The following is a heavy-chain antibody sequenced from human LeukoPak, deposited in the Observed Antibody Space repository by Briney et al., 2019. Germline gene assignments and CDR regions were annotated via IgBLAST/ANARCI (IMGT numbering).Heavy chain of an antibody. CDR3: SPRISFIRRPPRRYSFYYHLDV. J-gene: IGHJ6*03. V-gene: IGHV3-15*01. D-gene: IGHD2-15*01. CDR1: GFTFRNAW. CDR2: IKSKSDGETT. Sequence: GGSLRLSCSSSGFTFRNAWMIWVRQAPGKGLEWVARIKSKSDGETTDYAAPVQGRFIISRDESKKTLYLEMNSLKMQDTSVYYCSPRISFIRRPPRRYSFYYHLDVSFKGTTVTVSS.